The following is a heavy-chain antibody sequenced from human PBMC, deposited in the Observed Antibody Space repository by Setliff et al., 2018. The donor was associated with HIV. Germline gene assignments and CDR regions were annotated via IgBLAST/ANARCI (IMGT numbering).Heavy chain of an antibody. CDR1: GYTFNNYG. CDR3: ARGKTWLRFLDY. CDR2: INTHSGYT. D-gene: IGHD5-12*01. J-gene: IGHJ4*02. V-gene: IGHV1-18*01. Sequence: ASVKVSCKASGYTFNNYGTSWVRQAPGQGLEWMGWINTHSGYTNYAQNVQGRVTVTMDTSTSTAYMELRSLKSDDTAVYYCARGKTWLRFLDYWGQGTLVTVSS.